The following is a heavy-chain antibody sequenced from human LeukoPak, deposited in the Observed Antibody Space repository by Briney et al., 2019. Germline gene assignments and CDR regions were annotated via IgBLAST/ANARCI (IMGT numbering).Heavy chain of an antibody. J-gene: IGHJ6*04. V-gene: IGHV3-48*03. CDR1: GFTFSSYE. CDR2: ISSSGSTI. Sequence: GGTLRLSCAASGFTFSSYEMNWVRQAPGKGLEWVSHISSSGSTIYYADSVKGRFTISRDNAKNSLYLQMNSLRAEDTAVYYCAELGITMIGGVWGKGTTVTISS. CDR3: AELGITMIGGV. D-gene: IGHD3-10*02.